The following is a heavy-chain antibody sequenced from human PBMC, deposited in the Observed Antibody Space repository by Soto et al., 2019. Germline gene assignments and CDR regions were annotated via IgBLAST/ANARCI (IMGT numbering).Heavy chain of an antibody. V-gene: IGHV3-23*01. CDR1: GFSLNNFA. CDR2: ITSSGDKT. Sequence: EVQLLESGGDLVQPGGSLRLSCAASGFSLNNFAMAWVRQAPGKGLEWVSTITSSGDKTSYADSVKGRFIISRDNSKNRLYLQMNSLRVEDTALYYCARDCASTSCSVWRDWGQGTLVTVSS. D-gene: IGHD2-2*01. J-gene: IGHJ4*02. CDR3: ARDCASTSCSVWRD.